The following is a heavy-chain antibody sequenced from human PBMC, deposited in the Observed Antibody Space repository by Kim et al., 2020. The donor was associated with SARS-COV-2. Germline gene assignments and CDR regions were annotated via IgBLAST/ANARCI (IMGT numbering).Heavy chain of an antibody. V-gene: IGHV4-39*07. CDR1: GGSISSSSYY. CDR3: ARDNYGDYPFDY. Sequence: SETLSLTCTVSGGSISSSSYYWGWIRQPPGKGLEWIGSIYYSGNTYYNPSLKSRVTISVDTSKNQFSLKLSSVTAADTAVYYCARDNYGDYPFDYWGQGT. CDR2: IYYSGNT. J-gene: IGHJ4*02. D-gene: IGHD4-17*01.